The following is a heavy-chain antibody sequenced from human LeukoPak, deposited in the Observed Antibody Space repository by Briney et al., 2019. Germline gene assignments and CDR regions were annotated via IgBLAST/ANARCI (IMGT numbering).Heavy chain of an antibody. CDR2: IYYSGST. J-gene: IGHJ3*02. CDR3: ARGARGSSGYWGTFDI. Sequence: SETLSLTCTVSGDSISSYYWSWIRQPPGKGLEGIGYIYYSGSTNYNPSLKSRVTISVDTSKNQFSLKLSSVTAADTAVYYCARGARGSSGYWGTFDIWGQGTMVTVSS. V-gene: IGHV4-59*01. CDR1: GDSISSYY. D-gene: IGHD3-22*01.